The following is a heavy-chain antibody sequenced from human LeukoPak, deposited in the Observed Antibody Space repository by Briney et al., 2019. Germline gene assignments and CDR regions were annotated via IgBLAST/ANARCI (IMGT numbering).Heavy chain of an antibody. V-gene: IGHV1-69*01. CDR2: IIPIFGTA. Sequence: GSSVKVSCKASGGTFISYAISWVRQAPGQGLEWMGGIIPIFGTANYAQKFQGRVTITADESTSTAYMELSSLRSEDTAVYYCASGPDIVVVPAARGAYYYYGMDVWGQGTLVTVSS. CDR3: ASGPDIVVVPAARGAYYYYGMDV. CDR1: GGTFISYA. D-gene: IGHD2-2*01. J-gene: IGHJ6*02.